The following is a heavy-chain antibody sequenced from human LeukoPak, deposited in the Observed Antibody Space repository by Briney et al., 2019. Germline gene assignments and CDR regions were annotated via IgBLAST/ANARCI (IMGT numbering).Heavy chain of an antibody. CDR2: IFTGGST. D-gene: IGHD5-12*01. V-gene: IGHV4-4*07. CDR3: ARGSGGYDSPFDY. J-gene: IGHJ4*02. CDR1: GGSITSYY. Sequence: SETLSLTCTVSGGSITSYYWNWIRQPAGKGLEWIGRIFTGGSTNYSPSLRSRVTMSVDTSKNQFSLKLSSVTAADTAVYYCARGSGGYDSPFDYWGQGTLVTVSS.